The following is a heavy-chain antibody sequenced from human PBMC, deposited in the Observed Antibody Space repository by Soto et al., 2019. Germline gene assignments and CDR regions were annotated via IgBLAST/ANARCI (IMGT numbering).Heavy chain of an antibody. D-gene: IGHD1-1*01. Sequence: QVRLQEWGPGLVKPSQTLSLKCSVSGGSITTGGRYWSWIRQLPGKGLEWIGDIYYSGNTYYNASLNSRVAISVEAAKNQFSLQLSSVTAADTAVYYCAQALVFTGGDGFDIWGQWRLVTVSS. J-gene: IGHJ3*02. V-gene: IGHV4-31*02. CDR3: AQALVFTGGDGFDI. CDR2: IYYSGNT. CDR1: GGSITTGGRY.